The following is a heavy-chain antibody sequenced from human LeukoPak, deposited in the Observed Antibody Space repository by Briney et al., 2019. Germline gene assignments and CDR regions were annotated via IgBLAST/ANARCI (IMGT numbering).Heavy chain of an antibody. CDR2: INPTSTSI. V-gene: IGHV3-21*01. J-gene: IGHJ4*02. CDR3: VRLGRNINRSDYYYFYDY. D-gene: IGHD3-22*01. Sequence: SGGSLRLSCAASGLTFSDYSINWFRKAPGKGLEWVSSINPTSTSIYYADAVKGGFTISRDNARGPLFLKITSRRAEDTVFYYCVRLGRNINRSDYYYFYDYGGQEFLVTVPS. CDR1: GLTFSDYS.